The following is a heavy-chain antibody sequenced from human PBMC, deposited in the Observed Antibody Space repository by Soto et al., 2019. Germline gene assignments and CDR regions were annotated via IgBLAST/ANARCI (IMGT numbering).Heavy chain of an antibody. CDR3: ARRYSGGYACRN. D-gene: IGHD2-15*01. CDR1: GGSISSSDYY. V-gene: IGHV4-39*01. J-gene: IGHJ4*02. CDR2: ISYTGIT. Sequence: QLQLQESGPGLVKPSETLSLTCIVSGGSISSSDYYWGWIRQPPGKGLEWIGTISYTGITYYNPSLKSRVTISVDTSKSQFSLKLSSATAADTAVHYCARRYSGGYACRNWGQLTLVTVSS.